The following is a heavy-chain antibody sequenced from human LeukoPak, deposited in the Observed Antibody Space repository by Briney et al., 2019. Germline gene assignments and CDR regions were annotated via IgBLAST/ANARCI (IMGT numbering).Heavy chain of an antibody. J-gene: IGHJ4*02. CDR3: ARQKGNFDY. CDR1: GGSISSSGYY. D-gene: IGHD3-10*01. Sequence: SETLSLTCTVSGGSISSSGYYWGWIRQPPGKGLEWIGTIYYSGTTYYNPSLKSRVTISVDTSKNQFSLNLSSVTAADTAVYYCARQKGNFDYWGQGTLVTVSS. V-gene: IGHV4-39*01. CDR2: IYYSGTT.